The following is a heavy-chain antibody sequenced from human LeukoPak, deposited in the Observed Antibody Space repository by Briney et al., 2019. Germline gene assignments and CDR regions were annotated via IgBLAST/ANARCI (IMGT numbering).Heavy chain of an antibody. D-gene: IGHD3-3*01. Sequence: PGRSLRLSCAASGFTFSSYAMYWVRQAPGKGLEWVAVISYDGSNKYYADSVKGRFTISRDNSKNTLYLQMNSLRAEDTAVYYCARPLDFWSGYYLGYWGQGTLVTVSS. CDR2: ISYDGSNK. CDR1: GFTFSSYA. CDR3: ARPLDFWSGYYLGY. J-gene: IGHJ4*02. V-gene: IGHV3-30*04.